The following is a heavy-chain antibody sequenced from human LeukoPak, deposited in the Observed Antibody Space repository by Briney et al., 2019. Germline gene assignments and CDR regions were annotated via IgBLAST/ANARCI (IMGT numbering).Heavy chain of an antibody. V-gene: IGHV3-23*01. Sequence: GGSLRLSCAASGFTFSSYAMSWVRQAPGKGLEWVSAISGSGGSTYYADSVKGRFTISRDNAKNSLYLQMNSLRAEDTAVYYCARDLGPGYYYMDVWGKGTTVTVSS. CDR2: ISGSGGST. CDR3: ARDLGPGYYYMDV. J-gene: IGHJ6*03. CDR1: GFTFSSYA.